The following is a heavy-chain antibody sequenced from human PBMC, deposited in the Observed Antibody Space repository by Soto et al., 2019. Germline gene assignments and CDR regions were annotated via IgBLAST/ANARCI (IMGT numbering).Heavy chain of an antibody. J-gene: IGHJ4*02. D-gene: IGHD5-18*01. CDR1: GFTFSSYG. CDR3: ARDPDTAMGTFDY. Sequence: TGGSLRLSCAASGFTFSSYGMHWVRQAPGKGLEWVAVIWYDGSNKYYADSVKGRFTISRDNSKNTLYLQMNSLRAEDTAVYYCARDPDTAMGTFDYWGQGTLVTVSS. CDR2: IWYDGSNK. V-gene: IGHV3-33*01.